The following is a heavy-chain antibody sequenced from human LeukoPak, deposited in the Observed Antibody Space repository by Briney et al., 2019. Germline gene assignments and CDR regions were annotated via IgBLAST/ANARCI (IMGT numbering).Heavy chain of an antibody. J-gene: IGHJ5*02. CDR1: GYTFTSCG. CDR3: ARRIVATIGWNNWFDP. V-gene: IGHV1-18*01. D-gene: IGHD5-12*01. CDR2: ISAYNGNT. Sequence: ASVKVSCKASGYTFTSCGISWVRQAPGQGLEWMGWISAYNGNTNYAQKLQGRVTMTTDTSTSTAYMELRSLRSDDTAVYYCARRIVATIGWNNWFDPWGQGTLVTVSS.